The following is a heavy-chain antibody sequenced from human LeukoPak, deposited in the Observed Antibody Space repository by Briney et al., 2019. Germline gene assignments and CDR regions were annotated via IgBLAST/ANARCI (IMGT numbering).Heavy chain of an antibody. CDR1: GGSFSGYY. CDR3: ARGRNYYDSSGFVGAFDI. D-gene: IGHD3-22*01. Sequence: PSETLSLTCAVYGGSFSGYYWSWIRQPPGKGLEWTGEINHSGSTNYNPSLKSRVTISVDTSKNQFSLKLSSVTAADTAVYYCARGRNYYDSSGFVGAFDIWGQGTMVTVSS. V-gene: IGHV4-34*01. J-gene: IGHJ3*02. CDR2: INHSGST.